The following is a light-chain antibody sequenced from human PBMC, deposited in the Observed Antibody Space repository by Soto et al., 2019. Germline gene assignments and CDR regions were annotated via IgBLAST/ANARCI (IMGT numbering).Light chain of an antibody. CDR1: SGSVSASYG. V-gene: IGLV8-61*01. CDR3: VLYLGSGIWV. Sequence: QAVVTQEPSFSVSPGGPVTLTCGLSSGSVSASYGPSWYQQTPGQAPRRLIYSAYTRSSGVPDRFSDSILGNKAALTITGAQADDESDYYCVLYLGSGIWVFGGGTKVTVL. CDR2: SAY. J-gene: IGLJ3*02.